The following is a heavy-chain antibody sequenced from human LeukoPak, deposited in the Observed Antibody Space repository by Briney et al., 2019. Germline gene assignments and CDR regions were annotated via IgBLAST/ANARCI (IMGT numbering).Heavy chain of an antibody. CDR1: GFTVSSNY. Sequence: GGSLRLSCAASGFTVSSNYMSWVRQAPGKGLEWVSVIYSGGSTYYADSVKGRFTISRDNSKNTLYLQMNSLRAEDTAVYYCARSEWELLRFAFDIWGQGTMVTVSS. V-gene: IGHV3-53*01. D-gene: IGHD1-26*01. CDR3: ARSEWELLRFAFDI. CDR2: IYSGGST. J-gene: IGHJ3*02.